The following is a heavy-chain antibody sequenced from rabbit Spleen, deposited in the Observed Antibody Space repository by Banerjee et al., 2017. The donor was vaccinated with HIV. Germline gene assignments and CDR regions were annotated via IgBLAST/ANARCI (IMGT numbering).Heavy chain of an antibody. V-gene: IGHV1S40*01. CDR3: ARDNNGWGSYFHL. CDR2: IYGGDGSST. Sequence: QSLEESGGGLVQPEGSLTLTCTASRFSFNNNYYLCWVRQAPGKGLEWIACIYGGDGSSTAYASWAKGRFTVSKTSSTTVTLQMTSLTVADTATYFCARDNNGWGSYFHLWGPGTLVTVS. CDR1: RFSFNNNYY. J-gene: IGHJ4*01. D-gene: IGHD4-1*01.